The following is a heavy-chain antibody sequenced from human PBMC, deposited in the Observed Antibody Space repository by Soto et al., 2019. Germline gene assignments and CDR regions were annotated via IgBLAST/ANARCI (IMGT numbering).Heavy chain of an antibody. J-gene: IGHJ2*01. CDR2: INSDGSST. V-gene: IGHV3-74*01. D-gene: IGHD3-22*01. CDR3: ATGPAMIVVVPHYWYFDL. Sequence: GESLKISCAASGFTFSSYWMHWVRQAPGKGLVWVSRINSDGSSTSYADSVKGRFTISRDNAKNTLYLQMNSLRAEDTAVYYCATGPAMIVVVPHYWYFDLWGRGTLVTVSS. CDR1: GFTFSSYW.